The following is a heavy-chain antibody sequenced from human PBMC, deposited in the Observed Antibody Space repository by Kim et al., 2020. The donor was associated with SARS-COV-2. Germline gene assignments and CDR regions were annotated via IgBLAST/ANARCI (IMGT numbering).Heavy chain of an antibody. J-gene: IGHJ6*02. CDR3: AKDRNYAMDV. Sequence: STSYADSVKGRFIISSDNTKNTLYLQMNSLRAEDTAVYYCAKDRNYAMDVWGQGSTVTVSS. CDR2: ST. V-gene: IGHV3-74*01.